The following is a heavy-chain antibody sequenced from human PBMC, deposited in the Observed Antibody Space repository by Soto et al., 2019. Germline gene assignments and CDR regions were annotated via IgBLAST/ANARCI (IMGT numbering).Heavy chain of an antibody. CDR2: IYHSGST. J-gene: IGHJ5*02. CDR1: GGSISSSNW. CDR3: ARVPLGATRWFDP. Sequence: SETLSLTCAVSGGSISSSNWWSWVRQPPGKGLEWIGEIYHSGSTNYNPSLKSRVTISVDKSKNQFSLKLSSVTAADTAVYYCARVPLGATRWFDPWGQGTLVTVSS. V-gene: IGHV4-4*02. D-gene: IGHD1-26*01.